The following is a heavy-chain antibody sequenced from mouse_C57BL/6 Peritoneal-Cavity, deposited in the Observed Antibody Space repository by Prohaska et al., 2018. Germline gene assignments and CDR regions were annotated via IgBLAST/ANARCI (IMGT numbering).Heavy chain of an antibody. CDR1: GYTFTSYW. CDR2: IDPSDSET. Sequence: AELVKPGASVKLSCKASGYTFTSYWMHWVKQRPIQGLEWIGNIDPSDSETHYNQKFKDKATLTVDKSSSTAYMQLSSLTSEDSAVYYCLVRGFAYWGQGTLVTVSA. V-gene: IGHV1-52*01. D-gene: IGHD2-2*01. J-gene: IGHJ3*01. CDR3: LVRGFAY.